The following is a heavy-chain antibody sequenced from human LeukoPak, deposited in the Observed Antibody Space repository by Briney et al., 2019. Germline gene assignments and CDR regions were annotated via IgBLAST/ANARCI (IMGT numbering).Heavy chain of an antibody. CDR1: GFTFDDYA. Sequence: SLRLSCAASGFTFDDYAMHWVRQAPGKGLEWVSGISWNSGSIGYADSVKGRFTISRDNAKNSLYLQMNSLRAEDTALYYCAKEVAVAGEFDYWGQGTLVTVSS. D-gene: IGHD6-19*01. CDR3: AKEVAVAGEFDY. CDR2: ISWNSGSI. J-gene: IGHJ4*02. V-gene: IGHV3-9*01.